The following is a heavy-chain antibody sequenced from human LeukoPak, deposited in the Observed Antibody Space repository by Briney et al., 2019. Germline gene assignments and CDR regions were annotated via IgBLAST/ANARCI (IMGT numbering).Heavy chain of an antibody. CDR3: ARDLKSGYMDS. V-gene: IGHV3-33*01. Sequence: GSLRLSCAASGFTFSDYGIHWVRQAPGKGLEWVAVIYSDGTNKYFVDSVKGRFAISRDNSKTTVFLQMNGLRAEDTAVFYCARDLKSGYMDSWGQGTLVTVSS. J-gene: IGHJ4*02. CDR2: IYSDGTNK. D-gene: IGHD3-3*01. CDR1: GFTFSDYG.